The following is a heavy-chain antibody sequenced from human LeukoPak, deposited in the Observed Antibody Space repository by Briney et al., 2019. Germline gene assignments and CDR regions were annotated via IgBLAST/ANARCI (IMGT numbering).Heavy chain of an antibody. Sequence: GGSLRLSCAASGFTFTSYAMSWVRQTPGKGLEWVASMSGGGDSDYYADSVKGRFTVSRDNSKNTLYLQMNSLRAEDTAVYYCAKAGSYSYFDYWGQGTLVTVSS. CDR1: GFTFTSYA. V-gene: IGHV3-23*01. CDR3: AKAGSYSYFDY. CDR2: MSGGGDSD. D-gene: IGHD1-26*01. J-gene: IGHJ4*02.